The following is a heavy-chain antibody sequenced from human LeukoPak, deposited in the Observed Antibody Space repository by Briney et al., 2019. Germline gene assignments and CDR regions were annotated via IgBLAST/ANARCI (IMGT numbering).Heavy chain of an antibody. CDR1: GFTFSSYA. Sequence: PGGSLRLSCAASGFTFSSYAMSWVRQAPGKGLEWVSAISGSGGSTYYADSVKGRFTISRDNSKNTLHLQMNSLRAEDTAVYYCAFRGYSSSWYTLGYWGQGTLVTVSS. J-gene: IGHJ4*02. CDR3: AFRGYSSSWYTLGY. CDR2: ISGSGGST. D-gene: IGHD6-13*01. V-gene: IGHV3-23*01.